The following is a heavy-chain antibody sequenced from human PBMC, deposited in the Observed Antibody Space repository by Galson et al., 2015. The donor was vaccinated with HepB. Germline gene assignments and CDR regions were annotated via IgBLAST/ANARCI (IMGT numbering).Heavy chain of an antibody. Sequence: SLRLSCAASGFTFSRHTMSWLRQTPGQGLQWVSYISTNGATIHYADSVKGRFTVARDNAKNTMFLQMNSLRAEDTAVYYCATVLFGSGAYWTFEIWGLGTLVTVSS. D-gene: IGHD3-22*01. CDR1: GFTFSRHT. CDR2: ISTNGATI. J-gene: IGHJ4*02. CDR3: ATVLFGSGAYWTFEI. V-gene: IGHV3-48*04.